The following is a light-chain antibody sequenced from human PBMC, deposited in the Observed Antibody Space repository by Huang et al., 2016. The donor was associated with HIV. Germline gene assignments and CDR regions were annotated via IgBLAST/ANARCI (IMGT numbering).Light chain of an antibody. J-gene: IGKJ2*01. Sequence: LLTRPPVTLSVPQGENVTPSCRASQTIANNLAWYQQRPGQAPSLLIYGASTRIIDIPGRFNGTASGTQFTLTITSLQPDDFTVYFCQQYNVWPYTFGQGTKLEIK. V-gene: IGKV3-15*01. CDR3: QQYNVWPYT. CDR1: QTIANN. CDR2: GAS.